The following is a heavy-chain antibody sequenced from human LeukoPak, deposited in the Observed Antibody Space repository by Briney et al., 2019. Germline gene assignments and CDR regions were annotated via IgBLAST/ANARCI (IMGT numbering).Heavy chain of an antibody. CDR3: ARSRYPGSSGWYNY. D-gene: IGHD6-19*01. CDR2: INPNSGGT. V-gene: IGHV1-2*04. Sequence: GASVKVSCKASGYTFTGHYMHWVRQAPGQGLEWMGWINPNSGGTNYAQKFQGWVTMTRDTSISTAYMELSRLRSDDAAVYYCARSRYPGSSGWYNYWGQGTLVTVSS. J-gene: IGHJ4*02. CDR1: GYTFTGHY.